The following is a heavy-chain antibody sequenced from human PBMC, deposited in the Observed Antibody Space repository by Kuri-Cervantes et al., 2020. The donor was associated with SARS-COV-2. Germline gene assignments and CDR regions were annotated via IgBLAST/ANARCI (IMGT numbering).Heavy chain of an antibody. V-gene: IGHV4-30-2*01. D-gene: IGHD1-26*01. Sequence: SETLSLTCAVSGGSISSGGYSWSWIRQPPGKGLEWIGYIYHSGSTYYNPSLKGRVTISVDRSKNQFSLKLSSVTAADTAMYYCARGGGSYGFDYWGQGTLVTVSS. CDR1: GGSISSGGYS. CDR2: IYHSGST. J-gene: IGHJ4*02. CDR3: ARGGGSYGFDY.